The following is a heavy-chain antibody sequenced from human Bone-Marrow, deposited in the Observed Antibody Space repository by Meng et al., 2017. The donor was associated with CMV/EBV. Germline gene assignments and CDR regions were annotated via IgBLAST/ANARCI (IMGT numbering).Heavy chain of an antibody. V-gene: IGHV4-31*02. D-gene: IGHD2-15*01. CDR3: ASFCSGGDCYPDY. Sequence: SGASISSGGYYCSCIRQHPRKGLEWIGYIYFSGTTLYNPSLKSRVTISVDTSKNQFSLNLSSVTAADTAVYYCASFCSGGDCYPDYWGQGTLVTVSS. CDR1: GASISSGGYY. CDR2: IYFSGTT. J-gene: IGHJ4*02.